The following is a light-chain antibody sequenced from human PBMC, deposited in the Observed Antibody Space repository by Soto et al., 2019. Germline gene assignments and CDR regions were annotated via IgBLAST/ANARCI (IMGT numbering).Light chain of an antibody. V-gene: IGLV2-8*01. Sequence: SVLTQPASVSGSPGQSITISCSGTSSDVGRYNYVSWYQQHPGKAPKLMIYEVSKRPSGVPDRFSGSKSGNTASLTVSGLQAEDEADYYCSSYAGSNNLGVFGTGTKVTVL. J-gene: IGLJ1*01. CDR3: SSYAGSNNLGV. CDR2: EVS. CDR1: SSDVGRYNY.